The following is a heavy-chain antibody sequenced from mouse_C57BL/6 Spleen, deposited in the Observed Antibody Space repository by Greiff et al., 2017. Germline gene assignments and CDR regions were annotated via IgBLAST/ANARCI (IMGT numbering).Heavy chain of an antibody. D-gene: IGHD2-2*01. V-gene: IGHV5-16*01. CDR3: ARDGYRAMDY. CDR2: INYDGSSS. CDR1: GFTFSDYY. J-gene: IGHJ4*01. Sequence: EVQLQESEGGLVQPGSSMKLSCTASGFTFSDYYMAWVRQVPEKGLEWVANINYDGSSSYYLDSLKSRFIISRANAKNILYLQMSSLKSEDTATYYCARDGYRAMDYWGQGTSVTVSS.